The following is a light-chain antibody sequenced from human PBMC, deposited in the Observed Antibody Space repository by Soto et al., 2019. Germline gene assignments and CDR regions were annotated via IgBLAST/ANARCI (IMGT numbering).Light chain of an antibody. J-gene: IGLJ1*01. CDR3: SSYTPSGFV. CDR2: DVS. Sequence: SALTQPASVSGSPGQSITISCTGTNSDVGGYNYVSWFQQHPGKAPKLMIYDVSARPSGVSNRFSGSKSGNTASLTISGLQAEDEADYYCSSYTPSGFVFGPGNKHTVL. V-gene: IGLV2-14*01. CDR1: NSDVGGYNY.